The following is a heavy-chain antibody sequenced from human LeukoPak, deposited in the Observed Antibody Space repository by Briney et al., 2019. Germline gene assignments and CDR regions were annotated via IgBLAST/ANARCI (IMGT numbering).Heavy chain of an antibody. V-gene: IGHV1-8*01. CDR3: ARGNIVLMVYAITFDP. CDR2: MNPNSGNT. J-gene: IGHJ5*02. CDR1: GYTFTSYD. D-gene: IGHD2-8*01. Sequence: GASVKVSCKASGYTFTSYDINWVRQATGQGLEWMGWMNPNSGNTGYAQKFQGRVTMTRNTSISTAYMELSSLRSEDTAVYYCARGNIVLMVYAITFDPWGQGTLVTVSS.